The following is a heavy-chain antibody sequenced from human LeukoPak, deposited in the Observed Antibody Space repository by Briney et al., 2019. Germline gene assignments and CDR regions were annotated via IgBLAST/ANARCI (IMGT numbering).Heavy chain of an antibody. CDR2: ISRSSSTI. CDR3: AREKRVITTVTNPFDY. J-gene: IGHJ4*02. V-gene: IGHV3-48*01. Sequence: GVLRLSCAASGFTFSNYRMNWVRQAPGKGLEWVSYISRSSSTIYYADSVKGRFTISRDNSKNTLYLQMNSLRAEDTAVYYCAREKRVITTVTNPFDYWGQGTLVTVSS. D-gene: IGHD4-17*01. CDR1: GFTFSNYR.